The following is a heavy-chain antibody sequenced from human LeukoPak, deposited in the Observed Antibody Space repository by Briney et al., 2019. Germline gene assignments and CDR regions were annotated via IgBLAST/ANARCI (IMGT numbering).Heavy chain of an antibody. Sequence: SETLSLTCTVSGGSLSSYYWSWIRQPAGKGLEWIGRIYTSGSTNYNPSLKSRVTMSVDTSKNQFSLKLSSVTAADTAVYYCASGSYDSSGYALDYWGQGTLVTVSS. V-gene: IGHV4-4*07. D-gene: IGHD3-22*01. J-gene: IGHJ4*02. CDR1: GGSLSSYY. CDR2: IYTSGST. CDR3: ASGSYDSSGYALDY.